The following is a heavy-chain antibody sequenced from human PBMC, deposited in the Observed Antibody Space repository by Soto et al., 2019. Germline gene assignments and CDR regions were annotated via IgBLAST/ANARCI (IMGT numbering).Heavy chain of an antibody. J-gene: IGHJ4*02. D-gene: IGHD5-12*01. CDR2: IYYTGST. CDR3: ARQIHGYDGNLHGRYFAY. CDR1: GDAVSSGGYY. V-gene: IGHV4-31*03. Sequence: PSETLSLTCTVSGDAVSSGGYYWSWIRQYPGKALEWIGFIYYTGSTYYNPSLRSRATISQDVSKSQFSLKLTSMTAADTAIYYCARQIHGYDGNLHGRYFAYWAQGTLVTVSS.